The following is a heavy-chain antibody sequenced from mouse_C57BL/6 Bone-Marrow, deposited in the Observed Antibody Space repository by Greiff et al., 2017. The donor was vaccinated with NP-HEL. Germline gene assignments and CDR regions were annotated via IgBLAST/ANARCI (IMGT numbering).Heavy chain of an antibody. CDR2: IYPRSGNT. CDR1: GYTFTSYG. D-gene: IGHD1-1*01. J-gene: IGHJ2*01. Sequence: VQLQQSGAELARPGASVKLSCKASGYTFTSYGISWVKQRTGQGLEWIGEIYPRSGNTSYNEKFKGKATLTADKSSSTAYMKLRSLTSEDSAVYFCEKFYYGSSAGDWGKGTTLTVSS. CDR3: EKFYYGSSAGD. V-gene: IGHV1-81*01.